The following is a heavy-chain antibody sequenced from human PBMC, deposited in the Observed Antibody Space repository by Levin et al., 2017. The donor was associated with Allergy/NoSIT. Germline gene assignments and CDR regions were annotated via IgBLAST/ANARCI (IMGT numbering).Heavy chain of an antibody. CDR1: GFTFSSYA. CDR3: ARSSRGYGTFDS. J-gene: IGHJ4*02. Sequence: LSLTCAASGFTFSSYALSWVRQAPGQGLEWVSAIYVSADGTYYSDSVKGRFTISRDSSKNTLYLHMSSLRAEDTAVYYCARSSRGYGTFDSWGQGTLVTVSS. D-gene: IGHD5-12*01. CDR2: IYVSADGT. V-gene: IGHV3-23*01.